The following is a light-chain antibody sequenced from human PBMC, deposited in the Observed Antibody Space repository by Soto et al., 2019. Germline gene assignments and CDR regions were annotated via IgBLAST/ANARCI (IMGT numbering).Light chain of an antibody. J-gene: IGKJ1*01. CDR3: QHYYSYSWA. CDR1: KSVRGW. Sequence: RVSLNCRASKSVRGWLXXYXQKXGXXXQXXXYHASSLKSGVPSRFSGNGYGTEFTLTISSLQPDDFATYYCQHYYSYSWAFGQRNKVDIK. CDR2: HAS. V-gene: IGKV1-5*01.